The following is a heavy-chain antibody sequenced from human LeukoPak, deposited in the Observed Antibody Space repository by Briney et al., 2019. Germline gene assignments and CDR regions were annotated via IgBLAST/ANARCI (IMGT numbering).Heavy chain of an antibody. J-gene: IGHJ4*02. CDR1: GGFISSSSYY. CDR3: ASKRIVATIYDY. V-gene: IGHV4-39*01. Sequence: SETLSLTCTVSGGFISSSSYYWGWIRQPPGKGLEWIGSIYYSGSTYYNPSLKSRVTISVDTSKNQFSLKLSSVTAADTAVYYCASKRIVATIYDYWGQGTLVTVSS. CDR2: IYYSGST. D-gene: IGHD5-12*01.